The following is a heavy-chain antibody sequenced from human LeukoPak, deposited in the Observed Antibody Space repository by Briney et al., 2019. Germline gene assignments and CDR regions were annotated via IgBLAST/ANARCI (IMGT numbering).Heavy chain of an antibody. Sequence: SETLSLTCTVSGGSISSSSYYWGWIRQPPGKGLEWIGSIYYSGSTYYNPSLKSRVTISADTSKNQFSLKLSSVTAADTAVYYCARDQEEEAHDYWGQGTLVTVSS. CDR3: ARDQEEEAHDY. CDR2: IYYSGST. J-gene: IGHJ4*02. V-gene: IGHV4-39*02. CDR1: GGSISSSSYY.